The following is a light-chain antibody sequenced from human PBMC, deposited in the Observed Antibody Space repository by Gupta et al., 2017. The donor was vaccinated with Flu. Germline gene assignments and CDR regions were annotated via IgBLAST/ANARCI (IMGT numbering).Light chain of an antibody. Sequence: EIVLPQSPGTLSLSPGERATLSCRASQSISSRYLTWYQQKPGQAPRLLIYGASSRATGIPDRFSGSGSGTDFTLTISRLEPEDFAVYYCQQYGSSPLMYTFGQGTNLEIK. CDR1: QSISSRY. CDR3: QQYGSSPLMYT. V-gene: IGKV3-20*01. J-gene: IGKJ2*01. CDR2: GAS.